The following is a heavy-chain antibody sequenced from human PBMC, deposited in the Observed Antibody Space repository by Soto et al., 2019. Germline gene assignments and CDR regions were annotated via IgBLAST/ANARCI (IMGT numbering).Heavy chain of an antibody. CDR3: ARVSGWRKGGFDP. CDR2: IYYSGST. V-gene: IGHV4-59*01. J-gene: IGHJ5*02. CDR1: GGSISSYY. D-gene: IGHD6-19*01. Sequence: SETLSLTCTVSGGSISSYYWSWIRQPPGKGLEWIGYIYYSGSTNYNPSLKSRVTISVDTSKNQFSLKLSSVTAADTAVYYCARVSGWRKGGFDPWGQGTLVTVSS.